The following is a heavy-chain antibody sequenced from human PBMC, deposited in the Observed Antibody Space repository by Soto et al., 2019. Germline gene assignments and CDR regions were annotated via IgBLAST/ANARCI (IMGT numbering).Heavy chain of an antibody. V-gene: IGHV4-34*01. J-gene: IGHJ6*02. CDR1: GGSFSGYY. CDR3: ARVPTIFGVVISVYYYYYGMDV. D-gene: IGHD3-3*01. CDR2: INHSGST. Sequence: SETLSLTCAVYGGSFSGYYWSWIRQPPGKGLEWIGEINHSGSTNYNPSLKSRVTISVDTSKNQFSLKLSSVTAADTAVYYCARVPTIFGVVISVYYYYYGMDVWGQGTTVTVSS.